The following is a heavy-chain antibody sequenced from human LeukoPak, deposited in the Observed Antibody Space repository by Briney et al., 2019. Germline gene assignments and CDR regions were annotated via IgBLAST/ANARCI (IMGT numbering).Heavy chain of an antibody. D-gene: IGHD5-12*01. CDR2: IIPFLDTS. CDR1: GGTFSNYA. V-gene: IGHV1-69*05. J-gene: IGHJ5*02. Sequence: ASVKVSCKASGGTFSNYALSWVRQAPGQGLEWMGAIIPFLDTSNYPPKFQDRVTITTDESTSTAYMELSRLRSDDTAVYYCARAQAGNYDWPLDLWGQGTLVTVSS. CDR3: ARAQAGNYDWPLDL.